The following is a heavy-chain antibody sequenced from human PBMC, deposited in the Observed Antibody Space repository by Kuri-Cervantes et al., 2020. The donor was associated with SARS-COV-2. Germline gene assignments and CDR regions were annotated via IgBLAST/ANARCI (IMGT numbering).Heavy chain of an antibody. Sequence: GGSLRLYCAASGFTFSSYAMSWVRQAPGKGLEWVSAISGSGGSTYYADSVKGRFTISRDNSKNTLYLQMNSLRAGDTAVYYCARGDYGSGSDAFDIWGQGTIVTVSS. CDR1: GFTFSSYA. D-gene: IGHD3-10*01. J-gene: IGHJ3*02. CDR3: ARGDYGSGSDAFDI. V-gene: IGHV3-23*01. CDR2: ISGSGGST.